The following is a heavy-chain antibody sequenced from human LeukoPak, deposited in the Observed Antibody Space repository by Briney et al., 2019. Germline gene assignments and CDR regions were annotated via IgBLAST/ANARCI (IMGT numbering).Heavy chain of an antibody. CDR3: ARQLIQYNFYMDV. CDR2: IHYSGST. CDR1: GGSINSGAHY. Sequence: SETLSLTCTVSGGSINSGAHYWGWIRQPPGQGLEWIGSIHYSGSTYYNPSLKSRVTLFVDTSKNQFSLWLSSVTAADTAVYYCARQLIQYNFYMDVWGKGTTVTASS. J-gene: IGHJ6*03. V-gene: IGHV4-39*01. D-gene: IGHD4-11*01.